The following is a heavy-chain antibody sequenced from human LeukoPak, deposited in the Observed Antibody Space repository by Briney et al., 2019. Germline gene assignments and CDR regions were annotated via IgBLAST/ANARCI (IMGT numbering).Heavy chain of an antibody. CDR2: INPSGGST. CDR3: ARDRLQKYYYYGMDV. D-gene: IGHD5-24*01. Sequence: ASVKVSCKESGYTFTSYYMHWVRQAPGQGLEWMGIINPSGGSTSYAQKFQGRVTMTRDTSTSTVYMELSSLRSEDTAVYYCARDRLQKYYYYGMDVWGQGTTVTVSS. CDR1: GYTFTSYY. J-gene: IGHJ6*02. V-gene: IGHV1-46*01.